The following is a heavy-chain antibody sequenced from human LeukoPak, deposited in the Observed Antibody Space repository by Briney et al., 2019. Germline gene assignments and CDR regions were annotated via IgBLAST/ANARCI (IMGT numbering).Heavy chain of an antibody. D-gene: IGHD2-2*01. Sequence: PGGSLRLSCAASGFTFSSYWMSWVRQAPGKGLEWVANIKQDGSEKYYVDSVKGRFTISRDNAKNSLYLQMNSLRAEDMALYYCAKGYCSSTSCPVDYWGQGTLVTVSP. CDR1: GFTFSSYW. V-gene: IGHV3-7*03. CDR3: AKGYCSSTSCPVDY. CDR2: IKQDGSEK. J-gene: IGHJ4*02.